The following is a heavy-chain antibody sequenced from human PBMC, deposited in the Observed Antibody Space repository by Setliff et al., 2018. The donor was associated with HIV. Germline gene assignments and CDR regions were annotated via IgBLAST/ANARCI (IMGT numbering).Heavy chain of an antibody. D-gene: IGHD6-13*01. CDR1: GFTFSSYS. CDR3: ARGRMGYSTSWYAGGNI. CDR2: ISFDGTNK. J-gene: IGHJ3*02. V-gene: IGHV3-30*03. Sequence: GGSLRLSCAASGFTFSSYSMNWVRQAPGEGLEWVGVISFDGTNKYYAHSVKGRFTISRDISKNTLYLQMNSLRTDDTAVYYCARGRMGYSTSWYAGGNIWGQGTMVTVSS.